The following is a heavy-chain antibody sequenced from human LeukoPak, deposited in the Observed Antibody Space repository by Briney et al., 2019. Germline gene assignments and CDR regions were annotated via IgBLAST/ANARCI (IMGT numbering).Heavy chain of an antibody. CDR2: ISSSGSTI. V-gene: IGHV3-48*03. D-gene: IGHD3-9*01. Sequence: GGSLRLSCAASGFTFSSYEMNWVRQAPGKGLEWVSYISSSGSTIYYADSVKGRFTISRDNAKNSLYLQMNSLRAEDTAVYYCARTYYDILTAYNPYFDYWGQGILVTVSS. CDR3: ARTYYDILTAYNPYFDY. J-gene: IGHJ4*02. CDR1: GFTFSSYE.